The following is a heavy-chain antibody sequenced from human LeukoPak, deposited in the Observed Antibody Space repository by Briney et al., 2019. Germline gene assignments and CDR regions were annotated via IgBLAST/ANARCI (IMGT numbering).Heavy chain of an antibody. V-gene: IGHV3-69-1*01. CDR2: ISSTATI. J-gene: IGHJ4*02. Sequence: NPGGSLRLSCAASGFTFNNYWMSWVRQAPGKGLEWVSYISSTATIYYADFLKGRFTISRDNAKNSLYLQMNSLRAEDTAVYYCAKDGDPWWMEDLPYHFDYWGQGTLVTVSS. D-gene: IGHD2-8*01. CDR3: AKDGDPWWMEDLPYHFDY. CDR1: GFTFNNYW.